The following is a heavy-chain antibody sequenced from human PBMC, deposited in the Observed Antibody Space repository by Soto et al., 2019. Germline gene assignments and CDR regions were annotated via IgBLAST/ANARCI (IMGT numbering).Heavy chain of an antibody. CDR3: ARSHYTYGLLIDY. CDR1: GDSITTNGYY. Sequence: SETLSLTCSVSGDSITTNGYYWGWIRQPPGKGLQWIDSVYSTGSTFSHPSLTSRVFISVDTSKNKFSLRLTSVTAADTAVYYCARSHYTYGLLIDYWGPGIMVTVSS. V-gene: IGHV4-39*01. D-gene: IGHD2-8*01. CDR2: VYSTGST. J-gene: IGHJ4*02.